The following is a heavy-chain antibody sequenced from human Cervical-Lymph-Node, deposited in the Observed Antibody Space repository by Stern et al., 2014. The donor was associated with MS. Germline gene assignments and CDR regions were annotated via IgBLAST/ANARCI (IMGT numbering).Heavy chain of an antibody. CDR3: ARAYGSGVDGLDV. CDR2: IGTADDT. D-gene: IGHD3-10*01. V-gene: IGHV3-13*01. Sequence: EVQLEESGGGLVQPGGSLRLSCAASGFTFSSYDMHWVRQAPGKGLEWVSAIGTADDTYYPGSVKGRFTISRENDKNSVYLQINSLRAGDTAVYYCARAYGSGVDGLDVWGQGTTVTVSS. J-gene: IGHJ6*02. CDR1: GFTFSSYD.